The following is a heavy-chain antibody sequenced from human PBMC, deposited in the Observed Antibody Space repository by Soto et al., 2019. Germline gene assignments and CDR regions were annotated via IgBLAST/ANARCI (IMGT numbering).Heavy chain of an antibody. CDR1: GLTFSGSA. V-gene: IGHV3-73*01. CDR3: TRTGYSSSNYYYGMDV. J-gene: IGHJ6*02. Sequence: GGSLRLSCAASGLTFSGSAMHWVRQASGKGLEWVGRIRSKANSYATAYAASVKGRFTISRDDSKNTAYLQMNSLKTEDTAVYYCTRTGYSSSNYYYGMDVWGQGTTVTVSS. CDR2: IRSKANSYAT. D-gene: IGHD6-13*01.